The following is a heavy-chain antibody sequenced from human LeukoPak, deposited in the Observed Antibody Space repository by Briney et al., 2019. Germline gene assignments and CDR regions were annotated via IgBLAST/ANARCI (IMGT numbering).Heavy chain of an antibody. CDR1: GGSISSSSYY. D-gene: IGHD5-24*01. Sequence: SESLSFTCTVSGGSISSSSYYWGWIRQPPGKGLEWIGSIYYSGSTYYNPSLKSRVTISVDTSKNQFSLKLSSVTAADTAVYYCARGSNGMAAGSFDYWGQGTLVTVSS. CDR2: IYYSGST. V-gene: IGHV4-39*01. J-gene: IGHJ4*02. CDR3: ARGSNGMAAGSFDY.